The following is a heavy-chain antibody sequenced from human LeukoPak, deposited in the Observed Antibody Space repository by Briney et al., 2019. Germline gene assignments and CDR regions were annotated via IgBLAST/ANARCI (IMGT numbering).Heavy chain of an antibody. CDR2: ISGSGGST. J-gene: IGHJ3*02. CDR3: AKDPGINTVADAFDI. CDR1: GFTFSSYA. D-gene: IGHD3-22*01. Sequence: GGSLRLSCAASGFTFSSYAMSWVRQAPGKGLEWVSAISGSGGSTYYADSVKGRFTISRDSSKNTLYLQMNSLRAEDTAVYYCAKDPGINTVADAFDIWGQGTMVTVSS. V-gene: IGHV3-23*01.